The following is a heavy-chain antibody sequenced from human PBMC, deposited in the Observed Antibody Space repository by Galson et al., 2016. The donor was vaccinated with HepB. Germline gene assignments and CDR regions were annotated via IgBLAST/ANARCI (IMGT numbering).Heavy chain of an antibody. CDR2: ISSNGAAT. J-gene: IGHJ4*02. CDR1: GFSFDDYA. Sequence: LRLSCAASGFSFDDYAMHWVRQAPGKGLEWVSGISSNGAATGYADSVKGRFTISRDNAKNSLYLQMNSLRDEDTAVYYCAIQVVTDSFDFWGQGTLVTVSS. D-gene: IGHD3-22*01. CDR3: AIQVVTDSFDF. V-gene: IGHV3-9*01.